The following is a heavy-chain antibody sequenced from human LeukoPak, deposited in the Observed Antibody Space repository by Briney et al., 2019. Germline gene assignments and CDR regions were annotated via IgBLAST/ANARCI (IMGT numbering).Heavy chain of an antibody. CDR3: ARQGVGATDC. V-gene: IGHV4-39*01. Sequence: SETLSLTCTVSGGSISSSTYYWAWIRQSPGKGLEWIGSITYSGSTYYNPSLESRVTISVDTSKNQFSLRLISVTAVDTAVYYCARQGVGATDCWGQGTLVTVSS. D-gene: IGHD1-26*01. J-gene: IGHJ4*02. CDR2: ITYSGST. CDR1: GGSISSSTYY.